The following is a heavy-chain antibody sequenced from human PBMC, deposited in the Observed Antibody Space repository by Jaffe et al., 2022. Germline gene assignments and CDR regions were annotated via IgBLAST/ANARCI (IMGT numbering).Heavy chain of an antibody. J-gene: IGHJ3*02. CDR2: IDWDDDK. V-gene: IGHV2-70*04. Sequence: QVTLKESGPALVKPTQTLTLTCTFSGFSLSTSGMRASWIRQPPGKALEWLARIDWDDDKFYSTSLKTRLTISKDTSKNQVVLTMTNMDPVDTATYYCARTGPVAGTWGAFDIWGQGTMVTVSS. D-gene: IGHD6-19*01. CDR1: GFSLSTSGMR. CDR3: ARTGPVAGTWGAFDI.